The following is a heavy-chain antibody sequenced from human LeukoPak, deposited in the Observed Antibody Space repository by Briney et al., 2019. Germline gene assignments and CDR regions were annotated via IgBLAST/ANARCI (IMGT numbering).Heavy chain of an antibody. J-gene: IGHJ4*02. Sequence: GGSLRLSCVASGFRFSDYYMNWIRQAPGKGLEWISYISYSGNTIYYGDSVKGRFTISRDNSKNSVYLQMNNLRAEDTAVYYCARELDITGWVGAFDYWGQGTVVTVSS. CDR2: ISYSGNTI. D-gene: IGHD6-19*01. CDR1: GFRFSDYY. CDR3: ARELDITGWVGAFDY. V-gene: IGHV3-11*04.